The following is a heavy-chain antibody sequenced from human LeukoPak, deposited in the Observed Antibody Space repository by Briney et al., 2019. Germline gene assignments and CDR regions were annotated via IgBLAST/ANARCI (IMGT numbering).Heavy chain of an antibody. V-gene: IGHV3-30*02. CDR3: AKPTGAHGDYWALDY. CDR2: IRFDGSNK. Sequence: GGSLRLSCVASGFTFSSYGLHWVRQAPGKGLEWVAFIRFDGSNKYYADSVKGRFTISRDNSKNTLYLQMNSLGAEDTAVYYCAKPTGAHGDYWALDYWGQGTLVTVSS. D-gene: IGHD4-17*01. CDR1: GFTFSSYG. J-gene: IGHJ4*02.